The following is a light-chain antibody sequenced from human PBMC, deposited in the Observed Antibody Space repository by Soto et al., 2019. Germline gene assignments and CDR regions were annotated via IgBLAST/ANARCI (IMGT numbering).Light chain of an antibody. V-gene: IGKV1-39*01. CDR3: QQTYRLWS. CDR1: QTVSNY. J-gene: IGKJ1*01. Sequence: DIQITQSPSALSASVGDRVTITCRANQTVSNYVNWYQQRPGQVPSLLISGVSNLQGGVPSRFSGSGSGTDFTLTISSLQPEDFATYYCQQTYRLWSFGQGTKVEVK. CDR2: GVS.